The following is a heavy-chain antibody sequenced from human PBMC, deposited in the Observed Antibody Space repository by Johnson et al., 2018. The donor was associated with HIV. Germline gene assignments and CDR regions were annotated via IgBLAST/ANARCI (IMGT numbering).Heavy chain of an antibody. CDR1: GLTLSRCD. CDR2: ISYDGSNK. D-gene: IGHD2-2*01. Sequence: QEKLVESGGGVVQPGGSLRLSCAASGLTLSRCDMHWVRQAPGKGLEWVAVISYDGSNKYYADSVKGRFTISRDNSKNTLYLQMNSLRAEDTAVYYCARDRGSMPAVAFDIWGQGTMVTVSS. CDR3: ARDRGSMPAVAFDI. V-gene: IGHV3-30*19. J-gene: IGHJ3*02.